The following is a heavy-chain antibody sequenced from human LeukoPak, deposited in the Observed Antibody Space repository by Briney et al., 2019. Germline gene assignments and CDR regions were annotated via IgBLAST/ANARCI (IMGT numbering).Heavy chain of an antibody. D-gene: IGHD2-15*01. CDR2: IDPSNSYT. CDR1: GYSFTSYW. Sequence: GESLKISCKGSGYSFTSYWISWVRQMPGKGLEWMGKIDPSNSYTNYSPSFQGHVTISAGKSITTAYLQWSSLKASDTAMYYCAFTYHTPRALDYWGQGTLVTVSS. V-gene: IGHV5-10-1*01. CDR3: AFTYHTPRALDY. J-gene: IGHJ4*02.